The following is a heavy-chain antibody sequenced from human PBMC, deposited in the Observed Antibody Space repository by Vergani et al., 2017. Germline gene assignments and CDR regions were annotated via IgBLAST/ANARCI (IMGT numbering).Heavy chain of an antibody. V-gene: IGHV1-69*11. CDR1: GGTFSSYA. CDR3: ARVPDPLMRYCSSTSGYDIDY. CDR2: IIPILGTA. D-gene: IGHD2-2*01. J-gene: IGHJ4*02. Sequence: QVQLVQSGAEVKKPGSSVKVSCKASGGTFSSYAISWVRQAPGQGLEWMGRIIPILGTANYAQKFPGRVTITADESTSTAYMELSSLRSEDTAVYYCARVPDPLMRYCSSTSGYDIDYWGQGTLVTVSS.